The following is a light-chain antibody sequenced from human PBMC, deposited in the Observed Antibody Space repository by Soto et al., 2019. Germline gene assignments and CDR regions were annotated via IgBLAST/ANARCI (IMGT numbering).Light chain of an antibody. CDR3: QQYNNWPPMYT. J-gene: IGKJ2*01. CDR1: QDISNN. CDR2: GAS. Sequence: EIVMTQSPATLSVSPGERATLSCRASQDISNNLAWFQQKPGQAPRLLIYGASTRATGIPERFSGSGSGTEFTLTISSLQSEDVAVDYCQQYNNWPPMYTFGQGTKLEIK. V-gene: IGKV3-15*01.